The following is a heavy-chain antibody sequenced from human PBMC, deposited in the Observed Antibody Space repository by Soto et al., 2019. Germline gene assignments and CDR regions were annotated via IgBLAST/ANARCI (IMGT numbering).Heavy chain of an antibody. V-gene: IGHV3-7*01. CDR2: INQDGSVA. CDR1: GFTFRAYL. CDR3: ATYHGDDWECEELRN. J-gene: IGHJ4*02. D-gene: IGHD1-26*01. Sequence: EVQLVESGGDLVQPGGSLRLSCAASGFTFRAYLMSWVRQAPGKGLDWVANINQDGSVAYYADSVQGRFTISRDNAKKSMFLAMNRLWTKAMGMLYSATYHGDDWECEELRNSGPGTLVPVSS.